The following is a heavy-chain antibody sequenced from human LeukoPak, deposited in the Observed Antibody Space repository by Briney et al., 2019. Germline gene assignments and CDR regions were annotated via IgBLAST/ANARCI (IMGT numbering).Heavy chain of an antibody. CDR3: GRGEGVTNVAYFDY. CDR1: GGSFSGYY. Sequence: SETLSLTCAVYGGSFSGYYWSWIRQPPGKGLEWIGEINHSGSTNYNPSLKSRVTISVDTSKNQFSLKLSSVTAADTAVYYCGRGEGVTNVAYFDYWGQGTLVTVSS. J-gene: IGHJ4*02. D-gene: IGHD4-17*01. CDR2: INHSGST. V-gene: IGHV4-34*01.